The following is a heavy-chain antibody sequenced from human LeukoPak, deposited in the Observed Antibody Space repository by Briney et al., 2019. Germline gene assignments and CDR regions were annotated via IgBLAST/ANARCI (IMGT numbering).Heavy chain of an antibody. J-gene: IGHJ4*02. V-gene: IGHV3-20*04. CDR1: GFTFGSYA. Sequence: GGSLRPSCAASGFTFGSYAMSWVRQAPGKGLEWVSGINWNGGSTGYADSVKGRFTISRDNAKNSLYLQMNSLRAEDTALYYCAAGDRNGWYFDYWGQGTLVTVSS. D-gene: IGHD6-19*01. CDR3: AAGDRNGWYFDY. CDR2: INWNGGST.